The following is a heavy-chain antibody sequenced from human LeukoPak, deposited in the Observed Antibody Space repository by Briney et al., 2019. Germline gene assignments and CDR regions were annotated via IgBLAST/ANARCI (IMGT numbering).Heavy chain of an antibody. V-gene: IGHV3-30*04. D-gene: IGHD4-17*01. CDR3: AREYPLVAIYGDYPGYFDY. Sequence: GRSLRLSCAASGFIFSNYAIHWVRQAPGKGLEWVAVISSEGSKKSYADSVKGRFTISRDNAKNSLYLQMNSLRAEDTAVYYCAREYPLVAIYGDYPGYFDYWGQGTLVTVSS. CDR1: GFIFSNYA. J-gene: IGHJ4*02. CDR2: ISSEGSKK.